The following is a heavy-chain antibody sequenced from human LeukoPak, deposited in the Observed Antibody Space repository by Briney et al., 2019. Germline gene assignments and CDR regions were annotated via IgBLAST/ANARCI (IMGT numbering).Heavy chain of an antibody. CDR3: ARLRITMIVVADWFDP. CDR1: GGSISSSSYY. D-gene: IGHD3-22*01. Sequence: PSETLSLTCTVSGGSISSSSYYWGWIRQPPGKGLEWIGSIYYSGSTYYNPSLKSRVTISVDTSKNQFSLKLSSVTAADTAVYYCARLRITMIVVADWFDPWGQGTLVTVSS. CDR2: IYYSGST. J-gene: IGHJ5*02. V-gene: IGHV4-39*01.